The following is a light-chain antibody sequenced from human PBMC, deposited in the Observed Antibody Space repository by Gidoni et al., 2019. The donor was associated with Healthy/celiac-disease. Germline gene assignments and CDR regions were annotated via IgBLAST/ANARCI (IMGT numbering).Light chain of an antibody. J-gene: IGKJ1*01. CDR1: KSVSSSY. Sequence: EIGLTQSPGTLSFSPGESTTLSCRASKSVSSSYLSWYQQKPSQAPRRLIDGASSRATGIPDRFSGSGSGTDCTITSSRMEPEDLAVYYCQQYGSSPRTFGQGTKVKIK. V-gene: IGKV3-20*01. CDR3: QQYGSSPRT. CDR2: GAS.